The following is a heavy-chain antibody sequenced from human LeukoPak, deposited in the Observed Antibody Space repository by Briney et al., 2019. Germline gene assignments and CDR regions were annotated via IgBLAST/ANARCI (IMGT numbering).Heavy chain of an antibody. Sequence: GGSLRLSCAASGFTFSTYAMSWVRQAPGKGLEWVSVIISSGGRTYYADSVKGRFTISRDNSKNPLYLQMNSLSAEDTAVYYCVGDASGWYFNYWGQGTLVTVSS. V-gene: IGHV3-23*01. CDR1: GFTFSTYA. D-gene: IGHD6-19*01. J-gene: IGHJ4*02. CDR3: VGDASGWYFNY. CDR2: IISSGGRT.